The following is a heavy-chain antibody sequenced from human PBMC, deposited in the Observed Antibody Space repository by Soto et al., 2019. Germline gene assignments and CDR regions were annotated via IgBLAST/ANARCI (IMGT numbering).Heavy chain of an antibody. V-gene: IGHV3-21*01. CDR3: ARGDKYYDILTGFNYYYYMDV. CDR1: GFTFSSYS. Sequence: GGSLRLSCAASGFTFSSYSMNWVRQAPGKGLEWVSSISSSSSYIYYADSVKGRFTISRDNAKNSLYLQMNSLRAEDTAVYYCARGDKYYDILTGFNYYYYMDVWGKGTTVTVSS. J-gene: IGHJ6*03. CDR2: ISSSSSYI. D-gene: IGHD3-9*01.